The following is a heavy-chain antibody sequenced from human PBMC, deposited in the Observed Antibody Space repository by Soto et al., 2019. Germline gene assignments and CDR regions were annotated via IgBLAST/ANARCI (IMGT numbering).Heavy chain of an antibody. J-gene: IGHJ6*02. D-gene: IGHD2-2*01. Sequence: SETLSLTCAVPGGSITSSSYSWGWVRQPPGKGLEWIATFYYSENTHYNPSLESRVTISVDTSKNQFSLKLSSVTAADTAVYYCARLGGHCSSSSCFGFYVMDVWGQGTTVT. V-gene: IGHV4-39*01. CDR1: GGSITSSSYS. CDR3: ARLGGHCSSSSCFGFYVMDV. CDR2: FYYSENT.